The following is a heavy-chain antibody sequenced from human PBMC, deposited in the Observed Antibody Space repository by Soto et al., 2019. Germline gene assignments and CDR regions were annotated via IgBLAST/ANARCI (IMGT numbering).Heavy chain of an antibody. J-gene: IGHJ6*02. V-gene: IGHV3-33*01. CDR3: ARGEGGVVGRLTSYYYYGMDV. CDR2: IWYDGSNK. D-gene: IGHD1-26*01. Sequence: QVQLVESGGGVVQPGRSLRLSCAASGFTFSSYGMHWVRQAPGKGLEWVAVIWYDGSNKYYADSVKGRFTISRDNSKKTMYLQMNSLRAEDTAVYYCARGEGGVVGRLTSYYYYGMDVWGQGTTVTVSS. CDR1: GFTFSSYG.